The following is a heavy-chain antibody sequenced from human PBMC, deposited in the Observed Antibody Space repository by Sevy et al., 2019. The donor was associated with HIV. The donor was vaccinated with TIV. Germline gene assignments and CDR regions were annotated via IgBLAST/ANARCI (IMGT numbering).Heavy chain of an antibody. Sequence: GGSLRLSCAASGFAFKNYAMNWVRQAPGRGLEWVSAISGGGTTTYYADSVKGRFTISRDNFKNTLYLQMTNLRVEDTAFYFCAKAPLSSGDSSGRTWGFDYWGRGTLVTVSS. J-gene: IGHJ4*02. CDR3: AKAPLSSGDSSGRTWGFDY. CDR1: GFAFKNYA. D-gene: IGHD3-22*01. V-gene: IGHV3-23*01. CDR2: ISGGGTTT.